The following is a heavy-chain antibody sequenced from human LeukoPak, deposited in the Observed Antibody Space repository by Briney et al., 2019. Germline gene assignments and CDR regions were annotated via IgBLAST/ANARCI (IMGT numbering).Heavy chain of an antibody. CDR1: GGSISSYY. CDR3: ATQTYSGYDSFYFDY. D-gene: IGHD5-12*01. V-gene: IGHV4-4*07. Sequence: SETLSLTCTVSGGSISSYYWSWIRQPAGKGLEWIGRIYTSGSTNYNPSLKSRVTMSVDTSKNQFSLKLSSVTAADTAVYYCATQTYSGYDSFYFDYWGQGTLVTVSS. J-gene: IGHJ4*02. CDR2: IYTSGST.